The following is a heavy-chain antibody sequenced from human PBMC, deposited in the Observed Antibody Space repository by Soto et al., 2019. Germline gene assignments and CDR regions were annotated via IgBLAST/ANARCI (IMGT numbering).Heavy chain of an antibody. CDR2: ISAYNGNT. CDR1: GYTFTSYG. Sequence: QVQLVQSGAEVKKPGASVKVSCKASGYTFTSYGISWVRQAPGQELEWMGWISAYNGNTNYAQKLQGRVTMTTDTSTSTAYMELRSLRSDDTAVYYCASHSPSDYYYYYMDVWGKGTTVTVSS. D-gene: IGHD1-26*01. J-gene: IGHJ6*03. V-gene: IGHV1-18*01. CDR3: ASHSPSDYYYYYMDV.